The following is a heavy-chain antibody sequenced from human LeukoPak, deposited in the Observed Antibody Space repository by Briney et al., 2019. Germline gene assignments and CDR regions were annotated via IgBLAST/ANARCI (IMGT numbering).Heavy chain of an antibody. CDR2: VSPNSDNT. CDR3: ATGRIVVVTHGAFDI. D-gene: IGHD3-22*01. V-gene: IGHV1-8*01. J-gene: IGHJ3*02. CDR1: GYTFASYD. Sequence: GASVTVSCKASGYTFASYDINWVRQATGQGLEWMGRVSPNSDNTGYAQKFQGRVTMTRNTSISIAYMELSSLRSEDTAVYCCATGRIVVVTHGAFDIWGQGTMVTVSS.